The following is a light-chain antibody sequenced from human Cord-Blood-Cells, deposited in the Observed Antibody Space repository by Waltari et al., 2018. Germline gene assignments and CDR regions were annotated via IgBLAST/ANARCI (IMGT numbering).Light chain of an antibody. CDR3: SSYAGSNNVV. Sequence: QSALTQPPSASGSPGQSVTISCTGTSSDVGGYNYVSWYQQHPGKAPKLMIYEVSKRPSGVPDRFSGPKSGNPASLTVSGLQAEDEADYYCSSYAGSNNVVFGGGTKLTVL. CDR1: SSDVGGYNY. V-gene: IGLV2-8*01. CDR2: EVS. J-gene: IGLJ2*01.